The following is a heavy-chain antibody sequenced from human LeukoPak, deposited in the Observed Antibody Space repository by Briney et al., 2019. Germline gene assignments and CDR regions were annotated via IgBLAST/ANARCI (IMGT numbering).Heavy chain of an antibody. CDR2: IWYDGSNK. V-gene: IGHV3-33*01. CDR1: GFTFSSYG. Sequence: RTGGSLRLSCAASGFTFSSYGMHWVRQAPGKGLEWVAVIWYDGSNKYYADSVKGRFTISRDNSKNTLYLQMNSLRAEDTAVYYCARGNLRGYSYGYDLDYWGQGTLVIVSS. D-gene: IGHD5-18*01. CDR3: ARGNLRGYSYGYDLDY. J-gene: IGHJ4*02.